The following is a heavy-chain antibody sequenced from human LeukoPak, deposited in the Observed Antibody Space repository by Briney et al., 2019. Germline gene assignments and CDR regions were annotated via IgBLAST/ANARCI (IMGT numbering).Heavy chain of an antibody. D-gene: IGHD3-22*01. CDR1: GGSISSSSYY. CDR3: ARGKEGYYDSSGYYPRDYMDV. J-gene: IGHJ6*03. Sequence: SETLSLTCTVSGGSISSSSYYWGWIRQPPGKGLEWIGSIYYSGSTYYNPSLKSRVTISVDTSKNQFSLKLSSVTAADTAVYYCARGKEGYYDSSGYYPRDYMDVWGKGTTVTISS. CDR2: IYYSGST. V-gene: IGHV4-39*01.